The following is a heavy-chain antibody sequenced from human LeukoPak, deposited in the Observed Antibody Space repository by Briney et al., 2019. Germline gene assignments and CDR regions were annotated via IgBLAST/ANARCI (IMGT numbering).Heavy chain of an antibody. V-gene: IGHV4-31*03. CDR3: ARAGMTTVTSWWDY. CDR1: GGSISSGGYY. J-gene: IGHJ4*02. D-gene: IGHD4-17*01. Sequence: SETLSLTCTVSGGSISSGGYYWSWIRQHPGKGLEWIGYIYYSGSTYYNPSLKSRVTISVDTSKNQFSLKLSSVTAADTAVYYCARAGMTTVTSWWDYWGQGTLVTVSS. CDR2: IYYSGST.